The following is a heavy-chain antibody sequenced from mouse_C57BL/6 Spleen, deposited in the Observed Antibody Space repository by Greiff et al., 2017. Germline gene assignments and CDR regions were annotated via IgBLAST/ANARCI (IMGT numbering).Heavy chain of an antibody. D-gene: IGHD2-1*01. V-gene: IGHV7-3*01. CDR3: ARLYGNYVWYFDV. J-gene: IGHJ1*03. CDR1: GFTFTDYY. Sequence: DVKLQESGGGLVQPGGSLSLSCAASGFTFTDYYMSWVRQPPGKALEWLGFIRNKANGYTTEYSAAVKGRFTISRDNYQSILYLQMNALRAEDSATYYCARLYGNYVWYFDVWGTGTTVTVSS. CDR2: IRNKANGYTT.